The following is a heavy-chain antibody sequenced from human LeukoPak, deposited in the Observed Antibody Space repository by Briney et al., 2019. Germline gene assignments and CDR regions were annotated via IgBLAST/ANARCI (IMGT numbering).Heavy chain of an antibody. J-gene: IGHJ4*02. CDR1: GFTFSSYG. V-gene: IGHV3-33*08. CDR3: ARNAYYYDSSGYYSFDY. CDR2: IWYDGSNK. Sequence: PGGSLRLSCAASGFTFSSYGMHWVRQAPGKGLEWVAVIWYDGSNKYYADSVKGRFTISRDNSKNTLYLQMNSLRAEDTAVYYCARNAYYYDSSGYYSFDYWGQGTLVTVSS. D-gene: IGHD3-22*01.